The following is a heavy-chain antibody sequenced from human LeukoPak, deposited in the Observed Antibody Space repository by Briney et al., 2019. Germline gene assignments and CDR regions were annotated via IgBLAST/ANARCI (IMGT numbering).Heavy chain of an antibody. CDR3: ARAYSYGYGPLDY. V-gene: IGHV1-18*01. J-gene: IGHJ4*02. CDR1: GYTFTSYG. D-gene: IGHD5-18*01. Sequence: GASVKVSCKASGYTFTSYGINWVRQAPGQGLEWMGWISTDNGNTDYAQNLQGRATMTTNTSTSTAYMEVRSLRCDDTAVYYCARAYSYGYGPLDYWGQGTLVTVSS. CDR2: ISTDNGNT.